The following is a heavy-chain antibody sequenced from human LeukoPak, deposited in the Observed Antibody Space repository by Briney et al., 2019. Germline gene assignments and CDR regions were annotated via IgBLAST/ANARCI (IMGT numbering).Heavy chain of an antibody. J-gene: IGHJ4*02. CDR1: GFSFSSYA. CDR2: IKSKTDGGTT. V-gene: IGHV3-15*01. D-gene: IGHD4-23*01. CDR3: SSDFYGGNIVDY. Sequence: GRSLRLSCAASGFSFSSYAMHWVRQAPGKGLEWVGRIKSKTDGGTTDYAAPVKGRFTISRDDSKNTLYLQMNSLKTEDTAVYYCSSDFYGGNIVDYWGQGTLVTVSS.